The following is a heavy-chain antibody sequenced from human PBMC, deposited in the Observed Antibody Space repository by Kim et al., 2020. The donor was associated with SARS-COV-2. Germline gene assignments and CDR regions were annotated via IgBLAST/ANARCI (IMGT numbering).Heavy chain of an antibody. V-gene: IGHV3-30*18. CDR2: ISYDGSNK. J-gene: IGHJ6*02. CDR3: AKDLIPNWGEGLGMDV. D-gene: IGHD7-27*01. CDR1: GFTFSSYG. Sequence: GGSLRLSCAASGFTFSSYGMHWVRQAPGKGLEWVAVISYDGSNKYYADSVKGRFTISRDNSKNTLYLQMNSLRAEDTAVYYCAKDLIPNWGEGLGMDVWGQGTTVTVSS.